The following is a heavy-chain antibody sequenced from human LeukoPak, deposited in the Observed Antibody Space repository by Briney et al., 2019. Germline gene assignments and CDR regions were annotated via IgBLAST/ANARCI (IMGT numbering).Heavy chain of an antibody. D-gene: IGHD3-10*01. J-gene: IGHJ5*02. CDR2: IRYEGTSK. V-gene: IGHV3-30*02. CDR1: GFTFSSYG. CDR3: AKDLLRDRWLGES. Sequence: GGSLRLSCAASGFTFSSYGMHWVRQAPDKGLEWVAFIRYEGTSKYYADSVKGRFTISRDDSKNTLYLQMDSLRAEDTAVYYCAKDLLRDRWLGESWGQGTLVTVSS.